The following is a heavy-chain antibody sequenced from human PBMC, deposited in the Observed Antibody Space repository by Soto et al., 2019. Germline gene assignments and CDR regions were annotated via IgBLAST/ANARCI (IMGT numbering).Heavy chain of an antibody. Sequence: EVQLVESGGGLVQPGGSLRLSCAASGFTFSSYWMSWVRQAPGKGLEWVANIKQDGSEKYYVDSVKGRFTISRDNAKNSLYLQMNSLRAEDTAVYYCARDPSSTSCYFRFDPWGQGTLVTVSS. J-gene: IGHJ5*02. CDR3: ARDPSSTSCYFRFDP. V-gene: IGHV3-7*01. CDR2: IKQDGSEK. D-gene: IGHD2-2*01. CDR1: GFTFSSYW.